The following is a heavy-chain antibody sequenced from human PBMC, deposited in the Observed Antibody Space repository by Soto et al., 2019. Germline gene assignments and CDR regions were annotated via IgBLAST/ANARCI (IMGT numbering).Heavy chain of an antibody. CDR3: VRGGRFLEWLLHFDY. CDR2: IYHSGST. V-gene: IGHV4-4*02. CDR1: GGSISSSNW. J-gene: IGHJ4*02. Sequence: SETLSLTCAVSGGSISSSNWWSWVRQPPGKGLEWIGAIYHSGSTNYNPSLKSRVTISVDKSKNQFSLKLSSVTAADTAVYYCVRGGRFLEWLLHFDYWGQGTLVTVSS. D-gene: IGHD3-3*01.